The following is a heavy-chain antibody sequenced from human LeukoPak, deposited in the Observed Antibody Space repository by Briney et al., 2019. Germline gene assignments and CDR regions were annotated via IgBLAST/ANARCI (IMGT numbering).Heavy chain of an antibody. V-gene: IGHV4-34*01. CDR3: ARVGGPQEWLVFPRIQGYYFDY. CDR2: INHSGST. D-gene: IGHD6-19*01. CDR1: GGSFSGYY. J-gene: IGHJ4*02. Sequence: SETLSLTCAVYGGSFSGYYWSWIRQPSGKGLEWIGEINHSGSTNYNPSLKSRVTISVDTSKNQFSLKLSSVTAADTAVYYCARVGGPQEWLVFPRIQGYYFDYWGQGTLVTVSS.